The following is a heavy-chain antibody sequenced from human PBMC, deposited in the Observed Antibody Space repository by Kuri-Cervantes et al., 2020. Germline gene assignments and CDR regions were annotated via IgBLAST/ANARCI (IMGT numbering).Heavy chain of an antibody. CDR3: ARDHSEGGDCYYCYYYYYMDV. V-gene: IGHV3-23*01. D-gene: IGHD2-21*01. Sequence: GESLKISCAASEFTFSSYAMNWVRQAPGKGLQWVSTLSVSGATTYYADSVKGRFTISRDNSKNTLYLQMNSLRAEDTAVYYCARDHSEGGDCYYCYYYYYMDVWGKGTTVTVSS. CDR2: LSVSGATT. CDR1: EFTFSSYA. J-gene: IGHJ6*03.